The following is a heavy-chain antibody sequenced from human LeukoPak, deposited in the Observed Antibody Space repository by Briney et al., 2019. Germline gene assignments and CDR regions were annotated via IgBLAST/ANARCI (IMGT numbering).Heavy chain of an antibody. J-gene: IGHJ4*02. V-gene: IGHV3-7*01. CDR3: AREGSRAYFDY. CDR1: GFTFSSYW. Sequence: PGGSLRLSCAASGFTFSSYWMSWVRQAPGKGLEWVANINQDGGETYYVASVKGRFTISRDNAKNSLYLQMNSLRAEDTAVYYCAREGSRAYFDYWGQGTLVTASS. D-gene: IGHD1-26*01. CDR2: INQDGGET.